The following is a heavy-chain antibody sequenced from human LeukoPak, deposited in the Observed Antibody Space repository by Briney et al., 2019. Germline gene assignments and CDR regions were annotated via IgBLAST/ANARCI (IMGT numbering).Heavy chain of an antibody. D-gene: IGHD3-22*01. Sequence: GGSLRLSCTASGFSFSTYAMTWIRQAPGKGLEWVSRLSYSGSDTFYADSVKGRFTISRDNSKNTLFLQMNSLTAEDTAVYYCASLPGRTSSGYYVLDYWGQGTLVTVSS. J-gene: IGHJ4*02. CDR2: LSYSGSDT. CDR3: ASLPGRTSSGYYVLDY. CDR1: GFSFSTYA. V-gene: IGHV3-23*01.